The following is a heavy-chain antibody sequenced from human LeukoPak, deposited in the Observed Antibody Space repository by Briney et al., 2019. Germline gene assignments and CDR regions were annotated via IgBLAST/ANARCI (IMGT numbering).Heavy chain of an antibody. V-gene: IGHV4-59*08. CDR1: GGSISSYY. J-gene: IGHJ5*02. Sequence: ASETLSLTCTVSGGSISSYYWSWIRQPPGKGLEWIGYIYYSGSTNYNPSLKSRVTISVDTSKNQFSLKLSSVTAADTAVYYCARQHLCSGGSCWFTSPVDRFDPWGQGTLVTVSS. CDR3: ARQHLCSGGSCWFTSPVDRFDP. CDR2: IYYSGST. D-gene: IGHD2-15*01.